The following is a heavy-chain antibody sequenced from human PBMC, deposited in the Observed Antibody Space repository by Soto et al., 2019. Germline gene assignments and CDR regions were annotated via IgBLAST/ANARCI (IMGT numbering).Heavy chain of an antibody. CDR2: INPNSGGT. CDR3: ARVIAVAGTERNYYYGMDV. CDR1: GGTFTGYY. J-gene: IGHJ6*02. D-gene: IGHD6-19*01. Sequence: ASVKVSCKASGGTFTGYYMHWVRQAPGQGLEWMGWINPNSGGTNYAQKFQGWVTMTRDTSISTAYMELSRLRSDDTAVYYCARVIAVAGTERNYYYGMDVWGQGTTVTVSS. V-gene: IGHV1-2*04.